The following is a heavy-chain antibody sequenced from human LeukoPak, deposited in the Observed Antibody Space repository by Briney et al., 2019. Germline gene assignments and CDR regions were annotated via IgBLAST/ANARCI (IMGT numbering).Heavy chain of an antibody. Sequence: PGGSLRLSCAASELSFKTYSMNWLRQSPGKGLGWVASISLAGTYIDYADSVKGRFTISRDNGNNSLFLEMTSLRADDTAVYYCARGFCSGGTCYRITGTFDVWGHGTMVSVSS. J-gene: IGHJ3*01. V-gene: IGHV3-21*01. CDR2: ISLAGTYI. D-gene: IGHD2-15*01. CDR3: ARGFCSGGTCYRITGTFDV. CDR1: ELSFKTYS.